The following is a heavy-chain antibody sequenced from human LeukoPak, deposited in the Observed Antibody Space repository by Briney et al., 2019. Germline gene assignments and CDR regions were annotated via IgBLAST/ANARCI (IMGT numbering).Heavy chain of an antibody. V-gene: IGHV4-4*07. CDR1: GGSISSYY. CDR2: IYTSGST. Sequence: SETLSLTCTVSGGSISSYYWSWIRQPAGKGLEWIGRIYTSGSTYYNPSLKSRVTISVDTSKNQFSLKLSSVTAADTAVYYCARQVLWYYDFWSGYPNFDYWGQGTLVTVSS. CDR3: ARQVLWYYDFWSGYPNFDY. D-gene: IGHD3-3*01. J-gene: IGHJ4*02.